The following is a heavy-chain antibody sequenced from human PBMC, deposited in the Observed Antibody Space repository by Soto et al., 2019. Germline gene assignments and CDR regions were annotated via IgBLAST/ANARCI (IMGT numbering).Heavy chain of an antibody. CDR2: ISYDGSNY. V-gene: IGHV3-30-3*01. D-gene: IGHD3-3*01. Sequence: GGSLRLSCAASGFTFSSYAMHWVRQAPGKGLEWVAVISYDGSNYYYADSVRGRFTISRDNTKNTLFLQMSSLRGEDSGVYYCARGTTLAIFDYGMDVWGQGTTVTVSS. CDR3: ARGTTLAIFDYGMDV. CDR1: GFTFSSYA. J-gene: IGHJ6*02.